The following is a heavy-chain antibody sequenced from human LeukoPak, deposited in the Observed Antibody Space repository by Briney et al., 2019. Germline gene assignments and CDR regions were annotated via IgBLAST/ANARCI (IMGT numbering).Heavy chain of an antibody. V-gene: IGHV4-39*01. J-gene: IGHJ4*02. CDR1: GGSISSSSYY. D-gene: IGHD3-10*01. Sequence: SETLSLTCTVSGGSISSSSYYWGWIRQPPGTGLEWIGSIYYSGSTYYNPSLKSRVTISVDTSKNQFSLKLSSVTAADTAVYYCARLRALFGELSSIDYWGQGTLVTVSS. CDR3: ARLRALFGELSSIDY. CDR2: IYYSGST.